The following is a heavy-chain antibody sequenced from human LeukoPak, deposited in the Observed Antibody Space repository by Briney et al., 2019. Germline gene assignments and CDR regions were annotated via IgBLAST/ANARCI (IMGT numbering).Heavy chain of an antibody. CDR3: ARRYYDFWSGYYPAAFDI. CDR2: IYHSGST. CDR1: GYSISSGYY. Sequence: SETPSLTCAVSGYSISSGYYWGWIRQPPGKGLEWIGSIYHSGSTYYNPSLKSRVTISVDTSKNQFSLKLSSVTAADTAVYYCARRYYDFWSGYYPAAFDIWGQGTMVTVSS. D-gene: IGHD3-3*01. V-gene: IGHV4-38-2*01. J-gene: IGHJ3*02.